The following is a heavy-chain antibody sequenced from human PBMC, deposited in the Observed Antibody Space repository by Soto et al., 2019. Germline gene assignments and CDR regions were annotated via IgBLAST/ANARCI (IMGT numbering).Heavy chain of an antibody. CDR1: GGTFSSDA. V-gene: IGHV1-69*01. J-gene: IGHJ4*02. Sequence: QVQLVQSGAEVKKPGSSVKVSCKASGGTFSSDAISWVRQAPGQGLEWMGGIIPIFAPANYAQKFQGRVTITADESTTTAYMELSGLTSEDTAMYYCARARGESPMVQEDSFDYWGQGTLVSVAS. CDR3: ARARGESPMVQEDSFDY. CDR2: IIPIFAPA. D-gene: IGHD1-1*01.